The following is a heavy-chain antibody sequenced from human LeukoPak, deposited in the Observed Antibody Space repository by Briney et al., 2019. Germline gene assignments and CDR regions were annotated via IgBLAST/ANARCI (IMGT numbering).Heavy chain of an antibody. J-gene: IGHJ4*02. CDR2: IGTAGDT. D-gene: IGHD1-26*01. V-gene: IGHV3-13*01. CDR3: ARRSDSGYYFDY. CDR1: GFTFSSYD. Sequence: GGSLRLSCAASGFTFSSYDMHWVRQATGKGLEWVSAIGTAGDTYYPGSVKGRFTISRENAKNSLHLQMNSLRAGDTAVYYCARRSDSGYYFDYWGQGTLVTVSS.